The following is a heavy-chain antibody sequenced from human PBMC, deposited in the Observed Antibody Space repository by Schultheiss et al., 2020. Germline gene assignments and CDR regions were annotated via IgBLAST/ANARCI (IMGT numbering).Heavy chain of an antibody. Sequence: ASVKVSCKASGYTFTSYGISWVRQAPGQGLEWMGWISAYNGNTNYAQKLQGRVTMTTSISTAYMELSSLRSEDTAVYYCARDGGPGDSSGSWSYYYFGLDLWGHGTTVTVSS. J-gene: IGHJ6*02. CDR3: ARDGGPGDSSGSWSYYYFGLDL. CDR2: ISAYNGNT. D-gene: IGHD3-22*01. CDR1: GYTFTSYG. V-gene: IGHV1-18*01.